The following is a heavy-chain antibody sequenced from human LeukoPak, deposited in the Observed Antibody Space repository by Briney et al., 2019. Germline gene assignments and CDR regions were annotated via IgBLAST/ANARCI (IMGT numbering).Heavy chain of an antibody. Sequence: ASVKVSCKASGYTFTSYDINWVRQAPGQGLEWMGWINPNSGGTNYAQKFQGRVTMTRDTSISTAYMELSRLRSDDTAVYYCARYYDFWSGYYTDAFDIWGQGTMVTVSS. V-gene: IGHV1-2*02. D-gene: IGHD3-3*01. CDR1: GYTFTSYD. CDR2: INPNSGGT. CDR3: ARYYDFWSGYYTDAFDI. J-gene: IGHJ3*02.